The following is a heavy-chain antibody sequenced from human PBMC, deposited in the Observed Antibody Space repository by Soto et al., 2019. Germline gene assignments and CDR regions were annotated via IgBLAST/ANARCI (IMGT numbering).Heavy chain of an antibody. CDR3: ASHDPLGVGDFDY. Sequence: ASVKVSCKASGYTFTSYGISWVRQAPGQGLEWMGWISAYNGNTNYAQKLQGRVTMTTDTSKNQFSLKLSSVTAADTAVYYCASHDPLGVGDFDYWGQGTLVTVSS. CDR2: ISAYNGNT. D-gene: IGHD1-26*01. CDR1: GYTFTSYG. V-gene: IGHV1-18*04. J-gene: IGHJ4*02.